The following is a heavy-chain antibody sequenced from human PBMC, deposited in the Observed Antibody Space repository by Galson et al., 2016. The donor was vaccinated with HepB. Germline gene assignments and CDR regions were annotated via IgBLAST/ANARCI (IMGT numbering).Heavy chain of an antibody. CDR2: ITSHI. CDR3: ATPILAAQGHMDV. Sequence: SLRLSCAVSGFSFSSHSMSWVRQAPGKGLEWVSSITSHIYYADSVKGRFTISRDNAKNLLYLHMNSLGAEDTAVYYCATPILAAQGHMDVWGEGTTVSVSS. J-gene: IGHJ6*03. CDR1: GFSFSSHS. D-gene: IGHD3-3*02. V-gene: IGHV3-21*06.